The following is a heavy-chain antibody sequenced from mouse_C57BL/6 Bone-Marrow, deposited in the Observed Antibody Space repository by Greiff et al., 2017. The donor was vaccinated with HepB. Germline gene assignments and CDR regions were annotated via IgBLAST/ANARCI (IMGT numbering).Heavy chain of an antibody. CDR1: GFSLTSYG. CDR3: ARSKEYYGSYYFDY. V-gene: IGHV2-2*01. CDR2: IWSGGST. D-gene: IGHD1-1*01. J-gene: IGHJ2*01. Sequence: VQLQQSGPGLVQPSQSLSITCTASGFSLTSYGVHWVRQSPGKGLEWLGVIWSGGSTNYNAAIIYSLSISNDNSKSQVFFKMNSLQADDTAIYYCARSKEYYGSYYFDYWGQGTTLTVSS.